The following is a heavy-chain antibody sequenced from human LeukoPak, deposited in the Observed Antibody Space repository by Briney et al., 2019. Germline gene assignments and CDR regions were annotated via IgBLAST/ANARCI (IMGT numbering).Heavy chain of an antibody. J-gene: IGHJ4*02. V-gene: IGHV4-34*01. CDR1: GGSFSGYY. Sequence: SETLSLTCAVYGGSFSGYYWSWIRQPPGKGLEWIGEINHSGSTNYNPSLKSRVTISVDTSKNQFSLKLSSVTAADTAVYYCAREGLRYFDSWGQGTLVTVSS. CDR2: INHSGST. CDR3: AREGLRYFDS. D-gene: IGHD3-9*01.